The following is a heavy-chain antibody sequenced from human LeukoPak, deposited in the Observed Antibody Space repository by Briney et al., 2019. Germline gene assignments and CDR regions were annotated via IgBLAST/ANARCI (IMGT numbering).Heavy chain of an antibody. CDR2: IYSGGST. D-gene: IGHD3-22*01. Sequence: PGGSLRLSCAASGFTVSSNYMSWPPQAPGKGLEGVSVIYSGGSTYYADSVEGRFTISRENSKNTLYLQMTSMRAQDTAVYYCAGDPTIVDSSGYYRRGYFDYWGQGTLVTVSS. CDR1: GFTVSSNY. CDR3: AGDPTIVDSSGYYRRGYFDY. J-gene: IGHJ4*02. V-gene: IGHV3-53*01.